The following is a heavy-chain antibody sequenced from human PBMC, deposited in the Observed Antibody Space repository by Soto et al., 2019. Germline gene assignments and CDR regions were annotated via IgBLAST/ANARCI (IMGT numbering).Heavy chain of an antibody. Sequence: DAVKVSCKASGYTFTSYGISSVRQAPGQGLEWMGWISAYNGNTNYAQKLQGRVTMTTDTSTSTAYMELRSLRSDDPAVYYCARDWAGVLGKVDGMDVWGQGTPVTVSS. V-gene: IGHV1-18*01. J-gene: IGHJ6*02. CDR1: GYTFTSYG. CDR3: ARDWAGVLGKVDGMDV. D-gene: IGHD3-16*01. CDR2: ISAYNGNT.